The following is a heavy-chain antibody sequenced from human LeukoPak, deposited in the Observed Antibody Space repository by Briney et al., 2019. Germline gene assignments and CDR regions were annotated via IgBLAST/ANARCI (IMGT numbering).Heavy chain of an antibody. CDR1: GGSLSGYY. Sequence: PSETLSLTCAVYGGSLSGYYWSWIRQPPGKGLEWIGEINHSGSTNYNPSLKSRVTISVDTSKNQFSLKLSSVTAADTAVYYCARGYYYMDVWGKGTTVTVSS. V-gene: IGHV4-34*01. CDR3: ARGYYYMDV. J-gene: IGHJ6*03. CDR2: INHSGST.